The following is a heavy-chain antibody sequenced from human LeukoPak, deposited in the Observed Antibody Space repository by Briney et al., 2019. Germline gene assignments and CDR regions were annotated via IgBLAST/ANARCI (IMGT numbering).Heavy chain of an antibody. Sequence: SETLSLTCAVSGYSISSGYYWGWIRQPPRKGLEWVGSIYHNGNTYYNPSLKSRVTISVDTSKNEFSLRLSSVTAADTAVYYCARAYHSSWYLNWFDPWGQGTLVTVSS. CDR3: ARAYHSSWYLNWFDP. CDR1: GYSISSGYY. CDR2: IYHNGNT. D-gene: IGHD6-13*01. V-gene: IGHV4-38-2*01. J-gene: IGHJ5*02.